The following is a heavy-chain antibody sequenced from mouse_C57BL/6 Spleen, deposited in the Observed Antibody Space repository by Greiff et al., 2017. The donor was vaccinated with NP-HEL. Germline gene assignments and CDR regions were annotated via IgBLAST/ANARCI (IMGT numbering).Heavy chain of an antibody. CDR3: ARNIAYPHAMDY. Sequence: EVQGVESGPELVKPGASVKISCKASGYSFTGYYMNWVKQSPEKSLEWIGEINPSTGGTTYNQKFKAKATLTVDKSSSTAYMQLKSLTSEDSAVYYCARNIAYPHAMDYWGQGTSVTVSS. CDR1: GYSFTGYY. V-gene: IGHV1-42*01. D-gene: IGHD2-10*01. J-gene: IGHJ4*01. CDR2: INPSTGGT.